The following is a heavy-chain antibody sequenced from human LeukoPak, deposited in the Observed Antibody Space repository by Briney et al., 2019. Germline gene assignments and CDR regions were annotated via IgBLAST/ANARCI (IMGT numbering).Heavy chain of an antibody. V-gene: IGHV3-30*02. CDR1: GFTFSNYG. D-gene: IGHD4/OR15-4a*01. J-gene: IGHJ6*03. Sequence: PGGSLRLSCAASGFTFSNYGMHWVRQAPGKGLEWVAFIRDDGSMKYYADSVKGRFTISRDNSKNTLYLQMNSLRAEDTAVYYCAREGRLWGYYYYMDVWGKGTTVTVSS. CDR2: IRDDGSMK. CDR3: AREGRLWGYYYYMDV.